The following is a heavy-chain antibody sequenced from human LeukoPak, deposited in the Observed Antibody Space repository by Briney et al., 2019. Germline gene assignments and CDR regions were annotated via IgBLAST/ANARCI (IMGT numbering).Heavy chain of an antibody. V-gene: IGHV1-2*02. D-gene: IGHD4-17*01. J-gene: IGHJ5*02. Sequence: VASVKVSCKASGYTFTGYYMHWVRQAPGQALESMGWINPNSGGTNYAQKFQGRVTMTRDTSISTAYMELSRLRSDDTAVYYCATSRRVTTFWFDPWGQGTLVTVSS. CDR3: ATSRRVTTFWFDP. CDR1: GYTFTGYY. CDR2: INPNSGGT.